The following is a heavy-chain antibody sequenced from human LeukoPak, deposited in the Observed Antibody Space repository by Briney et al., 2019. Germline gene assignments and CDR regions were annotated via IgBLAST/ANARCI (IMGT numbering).Heavy chain of an antibody. V-gene: IGHV7-4-1*02. D-gene: IGHD6-25*01. Sequence: ASVKVSCKASGYTFTNYPMIWVRQAPGQGLEWMGLIDTKTGRPTYAQGRTGLFVFSLDTFVRTTYLQISNLQAHDTAMFYCARGGYSRGQGSPFDYWGQGTLVTVSS. J-gene: IGHJ4*02. CDR1: GYTFTNYP. CDR2: IDTKTGRP. CDR3: ARGGYSRGQGSPFDY.